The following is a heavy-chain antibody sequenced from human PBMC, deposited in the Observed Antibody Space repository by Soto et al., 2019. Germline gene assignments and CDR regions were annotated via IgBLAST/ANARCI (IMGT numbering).Heavy chain of an antibody. V-gene: IGHV1-18*04. CDR3: ARGPRKQLWVGYFDY. CDR2: INVDNGET. D-gene: IGHD1-1*01. CDR1: GYNFMRYG. J-gene: IGHJ4*02. Sequence: QVQLVQSGAEVKKPGASVKVSCKASGYNFMRYGFTWVRQAPGQGLEWMGWINVDNGETKYPQKIQGRVTMTSDTSITIAYLEVDRLKSDDTAVYYCARGPRKQLWVGYFDYWGQGTLVTVSS.